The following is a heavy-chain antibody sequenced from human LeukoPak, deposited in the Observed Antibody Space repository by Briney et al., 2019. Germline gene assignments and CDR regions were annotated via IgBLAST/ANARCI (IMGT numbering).Heavy chain of an antibody. J-gene: IGHJ4*02. D-gene: IGHD4-23*01. Sequence: GGSLRLSCAASGFTVSSNYMNWVRQAPGKGLEWVSVIYSGGSTYYADSVKGRFTISRDNSKNTLYLQMNSLRAEDTAVYFCARDNGGNSFDYWGQGTRVTVSS. CDR1: GFTVSSNY. CDR2: IYSGGST. V-gene: IGHV3-53*01. CDR3: ARDNGGNSFDY.